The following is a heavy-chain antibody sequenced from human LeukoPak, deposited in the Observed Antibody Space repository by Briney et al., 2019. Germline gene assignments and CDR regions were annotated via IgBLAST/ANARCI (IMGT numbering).Heavy chain of an antibody. CDR3: AKWGDYDILTGYYVPDY. J-gene: IGHJ4*02. Sequence: GGSLRLSCVASGFTFTNYTMSWVRQAPGKGLEWVSAVTGSDGSSYYADSVKGRFTISRDNSKNTLYLQVNSLRAEDTAVYYCAKWGDYDILTGYYVPDYWGQGTLVTVSS. CDR1: GFTFTNYT. V-gene: IGHV3-23*01. CDR2: VTGSDGSS. D-gene: IGHD3-9*01.